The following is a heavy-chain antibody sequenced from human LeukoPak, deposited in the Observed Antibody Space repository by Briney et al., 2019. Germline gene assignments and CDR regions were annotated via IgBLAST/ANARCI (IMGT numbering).Heavy chain of an antibody. CDR1: GGSISSYY. D-gene: IGHD6-13*01. CDR3: ARGAAGTGAADY. J-gene: IGHJ4*02. CDR2: THYSGST. Sequence: SETLSLTCTVSGGSISSYYWGWIRQPPGKGLEWIGYTHYSGSTKYNPSLKSRLTISVDSSKNQFSLRLSSVTAADTAVYFCARGAAGTGAADYWGQGTLVTVSS. V-gene: IGHV4-59*01.